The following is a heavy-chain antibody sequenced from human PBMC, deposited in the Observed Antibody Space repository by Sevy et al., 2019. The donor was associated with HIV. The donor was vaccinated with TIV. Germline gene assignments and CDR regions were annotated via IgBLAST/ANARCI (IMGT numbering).Heavy chain of an antibody. CDR2: IYSEGTK. CDR3: AIGSVSLVIAKDAFHI. J-gene: IGHJ3*02. Sequence: GVSLRLSCAASGFTVSSNYMIWVRQAPGKGLEWVSLIYSEGTKNYADSVKGRFTISRDNSKNTLYLQMNSLSAEDTAVYYCAIGSVSLVIAKDAFHIWGQGTMVTVSS. D-gene: IGHD2-21*01. CDR1: GFTVSSNY. V-gene: IGHV3-53*01.